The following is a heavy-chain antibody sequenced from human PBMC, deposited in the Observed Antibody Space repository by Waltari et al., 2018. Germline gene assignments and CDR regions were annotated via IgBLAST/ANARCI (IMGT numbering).Heavy chain of an antibody. D-gene: IGHD5-18*01. V-gene: IGHV4-59*11. CDR2: IYDSGST. CDR1: GGSISSLY. CDR3: AREPSGYVNDALDI. Sequence: QVQLQESGPGLVKPSETLSLTCTVSGGSISSLYWSWILQPPGKGLAWIGYIYDSGSTNYNHSLRIRGTTAVETAKNQFSQKLSSVTAADTAVYYCAREPSGYVNDALDIWGQGTRVTVSS. J-gene: IGHJ3*02.